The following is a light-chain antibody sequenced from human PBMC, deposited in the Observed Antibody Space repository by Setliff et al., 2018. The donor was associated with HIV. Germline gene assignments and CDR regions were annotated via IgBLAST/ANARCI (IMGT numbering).Light chain of an antibody. CDR3: QSYDSSNHVV. CDR2: EDN. CDR1: SGSIARNY. Sequence: NFMLTQPHSVSESPGKTVTISCTRSSGSIARNYVQWYQQRPGSSPTTVIYEDNQRPSGVPDRFSGSIDSSSNSASLTISGLRTEVEADYYCQSYDSSNHVVFGGGTQLTVL. V-gene: IGLV6-57*01. J-gene: IGLJ2*01.